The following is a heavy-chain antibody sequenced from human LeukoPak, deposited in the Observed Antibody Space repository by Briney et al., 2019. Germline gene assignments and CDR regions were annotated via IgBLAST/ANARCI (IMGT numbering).Heavy chain of an antibody. Sequence: PSETLSLTCAVYGGSFSGYYWSWIRQPPGKGLEWIGEINHSGSTNYNPSLKSRVTMSVDTSKNQFSLKLSSVTAADTAVYYCAREGFYDFWSGYDVDCWGQGTLVTVSS. V-gene: IGHV4-34*01. CDR1: GGSFSGYY. J-gene: IGHJ4*02. CDR3: AREGFYDFWSGYDVDC. D-gene: IGHD3-3*01. CDR2: INHSGST.